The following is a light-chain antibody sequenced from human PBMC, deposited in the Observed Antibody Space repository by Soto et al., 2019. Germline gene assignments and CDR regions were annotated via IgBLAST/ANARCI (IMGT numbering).Light chain of an antibody. J-gene: IGLJ3*02. CDR2: DNN. CDR1: SSNIGSNY. Sequence: QSVLTQPPSGSAAPGQRITISCSGSSSNIGSNYVSLYQPLPGTAPKLHIYDNNKGPSGIPDRFSGSKSDTSATLGITGLQTGDEADYYCGTWHTSLSAWVFGGGTKLTVL. V-gene: IGLV1-51*01. CDR3: GTWHTSLSAWV.